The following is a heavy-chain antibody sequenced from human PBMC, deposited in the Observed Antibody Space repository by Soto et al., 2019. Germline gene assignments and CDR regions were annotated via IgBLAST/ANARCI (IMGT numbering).Heavy chain of an antibody. V-gene: IGHV4-34*01. CDR3: ARGSFHYYGSGSYYNGRDFDY. CDR2: INHSGST. CDR1: GGSFSGYY. Sequence: QVQLQQWGAGLLKPSETLSLTCAVYGGSFSGYYWSWIRQPPGKGLEWIGEINHSGSTNYNPSLKSRVTISVDTSKNQCSLELSSVTAADTAVYYCARGSFHYYGSGSYYNGRDFDYWGQGTLVTVSS. J-gene: IGHJ4*02. D-gene: IGHD3-10*01.